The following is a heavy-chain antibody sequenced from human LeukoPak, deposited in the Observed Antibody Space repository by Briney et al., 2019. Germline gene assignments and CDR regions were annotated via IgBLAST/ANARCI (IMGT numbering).Heavy chain of an antibody. CDR1: GFTFSSYS. J-gene: IGHJ3*02. CDR2: ISSSSSYI. Sequence: RTGGSLGLSCAASGFTFSSYSMNWVRQAPGKGLEWVSSISSSSSYIYYADSVKGRFTISRDNAKNSLYLQMNSLRAEDTAVYYCARDWADCYDSSGYFRAFDIWGQGTMVTVSS. D-gene: IGHD3-22*01. CDR3: ARDWADCYDSSGYFRAFDI. V-gene: IGHV3-21*01.